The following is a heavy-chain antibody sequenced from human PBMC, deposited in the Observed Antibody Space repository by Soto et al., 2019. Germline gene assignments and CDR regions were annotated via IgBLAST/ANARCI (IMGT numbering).Heavy chain of an antibody. J-gene: IGHJ4*02. D-gene: IGHD5-12*01. CDR3: SRPGYSNYDYDY. V-gene: IGHV3-73*01. Sequence: GVSLRLSCAASGFTLSGSVIYWVRQPSGKGLEWVGRIRSRSNGYATAYAASVRGRFTISRDDSKNTAYLQMNSLKTEDTAVYYCSRPGYSNYDYDYWGQGTLVTVSS. CDR2: IRSRSNGYAT. CDR1: GFTLSGSV.